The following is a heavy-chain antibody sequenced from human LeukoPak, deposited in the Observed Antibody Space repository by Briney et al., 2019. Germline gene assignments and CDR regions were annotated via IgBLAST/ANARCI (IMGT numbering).Heavy chain of an antibody. Sequence: PGGSLRLSCLASGFSFSNYSMSWVRQAPGKGLEWVSLIIGSSGSTFYADSVKGRFTISRDKSKNTLYLQMNSLRAENTAVYYCAKGGYDYVEIGYFDYWGQGTLVTVSS. CDR3: AKGGYDYVEIGYFDY. J-gene: IGHJ4*02. CDR1: GFSFSNYS. D-gene: IGHD5-12*01. V-gene: IGHV3-23*01. CDR2: IIGSSGST.